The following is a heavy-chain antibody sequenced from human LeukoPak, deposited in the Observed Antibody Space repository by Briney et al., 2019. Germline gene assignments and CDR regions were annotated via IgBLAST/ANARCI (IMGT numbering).Heavy chain of an antibody. CDR1: GFTVSSNY. V-gene: IGHV3-66*01. CDR3: ARVAAGGVIAPGAFDI. Sequence: GRSLRLSCAASGFTVSSNYMSWVRQAPGKGLEWVSVIYSGGSTYYADSVKGRFTISRDNSKNTLYLQMNSLRAEDTAVYYCARVAAGGVIAPGAFDIWGQGTMVTVSS. J-gene: IGHJ3*02. D-gene: IGHD3-16*02. CDR2: IYSGGST.